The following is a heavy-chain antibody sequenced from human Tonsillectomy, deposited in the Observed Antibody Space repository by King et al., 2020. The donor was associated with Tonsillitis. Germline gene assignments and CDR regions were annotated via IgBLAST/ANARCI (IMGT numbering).Heavy chain of an antibody. V-gene: IGHV4-38-2*01. CDR1: GYSMSSGYY. J-gene: IGHJ4*02. D-gene: IGHD3-22*01. Sequence: QLQESGPGLVKPSETLSLTCAVSGYSMSSGYYWNWIRQTPGKGLEWIGNVFHTGSTHYHPSLRSRVTISVDTSKNHFSLKLSSVTAADTAVYFCASGSSYYFHTSPPVNYWGRGTLAT. CDR3: ASGSSYYFHTSPPVNY. CDR2: VFHTGST.